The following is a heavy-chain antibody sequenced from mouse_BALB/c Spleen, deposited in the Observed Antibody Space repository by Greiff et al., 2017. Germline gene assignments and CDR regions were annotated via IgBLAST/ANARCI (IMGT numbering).Heavy chain of an antibody. CDR1: GYTFTSYW. CDR3: ARGGNYVFAY. Sequence: QVHVKQSGAELVRPGTSVKLSCKASGYTFTSYWLGWVKQRPGHGLEWIGDIYPGGGYTNYNEKFKGKATLTADTSSSTAYMQLSSLTSEDSAVYFCARGGNYVFAYWGQGTLVTVSA. J-gene: IGHJ3*01. V-gene: IGHV1-63*02. D-gene: IGHD1-1*01. CDR2: IYPGGGYT.